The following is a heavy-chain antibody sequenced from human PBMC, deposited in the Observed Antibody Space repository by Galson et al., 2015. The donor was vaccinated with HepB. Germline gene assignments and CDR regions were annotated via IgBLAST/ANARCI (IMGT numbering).Heavy chain of an antibody. D-gene: IGHD6-13*01. CDR2: INPSGGST. CDR1: GYTFTSYY. J-gene: IGHJ3*02. V-gene: IGHV1-46*01. Sequence: SVKVSCKASGYTFTSYYMHWVRQAPGQGLEWMGIINPSGGSTSYAQKFQGRVTMTRDTSTSTVYMELSSLRSEDTAVYYCASPGRSSSFRGAFDIWGQGTMVTVSS. CDR3: ASPGRSSSFRGAFDI.